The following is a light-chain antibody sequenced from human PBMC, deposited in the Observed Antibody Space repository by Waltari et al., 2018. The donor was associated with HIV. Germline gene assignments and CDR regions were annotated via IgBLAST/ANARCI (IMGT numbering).Light chain of an antibody. CDR2: VRTGGFVG. CDR3: GTDHGSGSNFVYR. Sequence: QPVLTQPPSASASLRAPVTLPCTLSSGYGNNKVACYQERPGQGPRFVMRVRTGGFVGSKGDDIPDRFSVLGSGLNRSLIIKNIQEEDESDYHCGTDHGSGSNFVYRFGGGTKLTVL. CDR1: SGYGNNK. J-gene: IGLJ2*01. V-gene: IGLV9-49*01.